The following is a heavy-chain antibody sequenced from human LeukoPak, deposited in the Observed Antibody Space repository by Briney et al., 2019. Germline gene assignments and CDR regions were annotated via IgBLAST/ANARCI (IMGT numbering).Heavy chain of an antibody. CDR1: GGSISSGGYY. J-gene: IGHJ5*02. D-gene: IGHD3-3*01. Sequence: SETLSLTCTVSGGSISSGGYYWSWIRRHPGKGLEWIGYIYYSGSTYYNPSLKSRVTISVDTSKNQFSLKLSSVTAADTAVYYCARSYYDFWSGYVNWFDPWGQGTLVTVSS. V-gene: IGHV4-31*03. CDR2: IYYSGST. CDR3: ARSYYDFWSGYVNWFDP.